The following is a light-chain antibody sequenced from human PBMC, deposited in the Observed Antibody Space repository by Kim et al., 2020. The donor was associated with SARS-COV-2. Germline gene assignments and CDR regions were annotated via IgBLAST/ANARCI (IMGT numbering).Light chain of an antibody. CDR2: YDS. Sequence: APGKTAPMACGGNIMGSKSVHWYQQKAGQAPVLVIYYDSDRPSGIPERFSGSNSGNTATLTISGVEAGDEADYYCHLWDSGSNHWVFGGGTQLTVL. V-gene: IGLV3-21*04. J-gene: IGLJ3*02. CDR1: IMGSKS. CDR3: HLWDSGSNHWV.